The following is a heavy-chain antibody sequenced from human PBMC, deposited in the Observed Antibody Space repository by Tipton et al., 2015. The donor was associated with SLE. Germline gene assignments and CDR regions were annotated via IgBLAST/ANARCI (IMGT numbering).Heavy chain of an antibody. CDR1: GGSINSYNW. Sequence: TLSLTCAVSGGSINSYNWWTWVRQPPGKGLEWIGEIYHSGTTNYNPSLKSRITISLDKSNNHFSLRLSSLTAADTAVYYCARYANWGQLHYFDYWGQGTLVTVSS. CDR3: ARYANWGQLHYFDY. CDR2: IYHSGTT. D-gene: IGHD7-27*01. V-gene: IGHV4-4*02. J-gene: IGHJ4*02.